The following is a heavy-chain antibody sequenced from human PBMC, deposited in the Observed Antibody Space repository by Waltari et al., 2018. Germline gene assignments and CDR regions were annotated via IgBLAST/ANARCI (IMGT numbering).Heavy chain of an antibody. D-gene: IGHD2-21*02. CDR2: IGPYNGVT. J-gene: IGHJ3*02. CDR1: GYTFIDSG. CDR3: AKMHGGNFISDAYDI. V-gene: IGHV1-18*04. Sequence: QVQLVQSGAEVTKPGASVKVSCRGAGYTFIDSGPTWLRQAPGQGPEWLGWIGPYNGVTNYAQKVQGRMTVTADTYTSTAYMELRSLTSDDTAVYYCAKMHGGNFISDAYDIWGQGTMVTVSS.